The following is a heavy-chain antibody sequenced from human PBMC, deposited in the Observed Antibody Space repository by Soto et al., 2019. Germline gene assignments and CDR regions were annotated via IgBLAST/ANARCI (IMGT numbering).Heavy chain of an antibody. CDR2: ISYDGITK. CDR3: GRCSGANCYKNGMDV. CDR1: GFTFSSYG. D-gene: IGHD2-2*02. Sequence: GGSLRLSCAASGFTFSSYGFHWVRQAPGRGLESVAVISYDGITKYHADSVKGRFTISRDNSDDTLYLQMNSLRSEDTAVYYCGRCSGANCYKNGMDVWGQGTTVTVSS. J-gene: IGHJ6*02. V-gene: IGHV3-30*03.